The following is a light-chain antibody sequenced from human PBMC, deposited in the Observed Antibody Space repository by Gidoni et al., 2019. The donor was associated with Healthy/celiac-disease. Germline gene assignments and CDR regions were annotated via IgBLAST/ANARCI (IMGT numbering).Light chain of an antibody. CDR1: QSLLHSNVYNY. V-gene: IGKV2-28*01. CDR3: MQALQTPRT. Sequence: DIVMTQSPLSLPVTPGEPASISCRSSQSLLHSNVYNYLDWYLQKPGQSPQLLIYLGFNRASGVPDRFRGSGSGTDFTLKISRVEAEDVGVYYCMQALQTPRTFGQGTKVEIK. J-gene: IGKJ1*01. CDR2: LGF.